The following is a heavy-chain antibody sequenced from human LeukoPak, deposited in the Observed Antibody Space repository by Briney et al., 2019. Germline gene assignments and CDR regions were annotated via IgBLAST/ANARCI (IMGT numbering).Heavy chain of an antibody. V-gene: IGHV3-21*01. D-gene: IGHD3-3*01. CDR2: ISSNGSNT. CDR3: ARTGDYDFWSDYHFYYYYYMDV. CDR1: GFTFSSYG. J-gene: IGHJ6*03. Sequence: GGSLRLSCAASGFTFSSYGMSWVRQAPGKGLEWVSAISSNGSNTYYADSVKGRFTISRDNAKNSMYLQMHSLRAEDTAVYYCARTGDYDFWSDYHFYYYYYMDVWGKGTTVTVSS.